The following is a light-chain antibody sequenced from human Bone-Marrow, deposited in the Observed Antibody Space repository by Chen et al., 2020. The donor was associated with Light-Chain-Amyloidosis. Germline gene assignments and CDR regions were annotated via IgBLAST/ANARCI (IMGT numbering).Light chain of an antibody. J-gene: IGLJ2*01. CDR2: RDT. V-gene: IGLV3-25*03. Sequence: SNELTQPHSVSESPGQTARITCSGDDLPKKYAYWYQQKPGQAPVLVIHRDTERPSGISERFSGSSSGTTATLTISGVQAEDEADYHCQSADSSGTYEVIFGGGTKLTVL. CDR3: QSADSSGTYEVI. CDR1: DLPKKY.